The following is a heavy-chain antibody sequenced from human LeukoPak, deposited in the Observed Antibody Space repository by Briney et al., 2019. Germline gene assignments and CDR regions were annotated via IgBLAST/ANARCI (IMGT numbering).Heavy chain of an antibody. J-gene: IGHJ6*03. CDR3: AREMGGYDYREENYYYYMDV. V-gene: IGHV3-21*01. D-gene: IGHD5-12*01. CDR2: ISSSSSYI. CDR1: GFTFSSYS. Sequence: PEGSLRLSCAASGFTFSSYSMNWVRQAPGKGLEWVSSISSSSSYIYYADSVKGRFTISRDNAKNSLYLQMNSLRAEDTAVYYCAREMGGYDYREENYYYYMDVWGKGTTVTVSS.